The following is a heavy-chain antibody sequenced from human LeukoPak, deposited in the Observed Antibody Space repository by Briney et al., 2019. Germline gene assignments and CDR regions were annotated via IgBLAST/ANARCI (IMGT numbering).Heavy chain of an antibody. CDR2: IKEDGSEK. D-gene: IGHD4-23*01. CDR3: VRDGRWPLVGDF. J-gene: IGHJ4*02. V-gene: IGHV3-7*01. Sequence: PGGSLRLSCEVSGFILSSYWMSWVRQAPGKGLEWVACIKEDGSEKYYVNSVKGRFTISRDNVKNSIYLQMNSLRGGDTAVYYCVRDGRWPLVGDFWGQGTLVAVSS. CDR1: GFILSSYW.